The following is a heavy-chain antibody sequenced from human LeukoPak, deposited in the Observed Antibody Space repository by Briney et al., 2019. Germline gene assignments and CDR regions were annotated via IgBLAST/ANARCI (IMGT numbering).Heavy chain of an antibody. Sequence: ASVKVSCKASGGTISSYAISWVRQAPGQGLEWMGRIIPILGIANYAQKFQGRVTITADKSTSTAYMELSSLRSEDTAVYYCARGAGVPAAMPTGWFDPWGQGTLVTVSS. CDR3: ARGAGVPAAMPTGWFDP. D-gene: IGHD2-2*01. V-gene: IGHV1-69*04. CDR2: IIPILGIA. CDR1: GGTISSYA. J-gene: IGHJ5*02.